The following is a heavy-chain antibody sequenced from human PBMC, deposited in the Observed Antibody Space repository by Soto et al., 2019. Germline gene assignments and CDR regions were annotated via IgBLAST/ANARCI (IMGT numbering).Heavy chain of an antibody. CDR3: ARDSRVVVVVVASTLPYGMDV. V-gene: IGHV1-3*01. Sequence: ASVKVSCKASGYTFTSHAMHWVRQAPGQRLEWMGWINAGNGNTKYSQKFQGRVTITRDTSASTAYMELSSLRSEDTAVYYCARDSRVVVVVVASTLPYGMDVWGPGTTVTVSS. CDR2: INAGNGNT. J-gene: IGHJ6*02. D-gene: IGHD2-15*01. CDR1: GYTFTSHA.